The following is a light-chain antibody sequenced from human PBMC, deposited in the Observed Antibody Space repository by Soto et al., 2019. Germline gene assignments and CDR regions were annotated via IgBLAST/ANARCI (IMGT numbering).Light chain of an antibody. CDR2: GAS. J-gene: IGKJ1*01. CDR3: QQYGSPWT. CDR1: QSVSSSY. V-gene: IGKV3-20*01. Sequence: EIVMTQSPCTLSLSPGERATLSCRASQSVSSSYLAWYQQKPGQAPRLLIYGASSRATGIPDRFSGSGSGTDFTLTISRLEPEDFAVYYCQQYGSPWTFGQGTKVDIK.